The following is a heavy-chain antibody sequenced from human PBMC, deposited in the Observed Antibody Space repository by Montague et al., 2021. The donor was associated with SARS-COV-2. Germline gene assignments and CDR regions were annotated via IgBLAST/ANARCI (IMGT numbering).Heavy chain of an antibody. D-gene: IGHD3-10*01. V-gene: IGHV4-34*01. Sequence: SETLSLTCAVYGGSFSAYYWNWIRQPPGKGLEWIGDINHSGRTNFNPSLKSRVTVSLDTSKNQFSPTLRSVTAADTAVYYCARAVRGVIILSPYYAMDVWGQGTSVTVSS. J-gene: IGHJ6*02. CDR3: ARAVRGVIILSPYYAMDV. CDR1: GGSFSAYY. CDR2: INHSGRT.